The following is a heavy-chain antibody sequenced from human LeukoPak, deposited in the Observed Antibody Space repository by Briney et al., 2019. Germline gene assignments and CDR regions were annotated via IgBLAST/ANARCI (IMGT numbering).Heavy chain of an antibody. V-gene: IGHV1-24*01. CDR2: FDPEDGET. J-gene: IGHJ4*02. CDR1: GYTFTSYY. D-gene: IGHD2-8*01. Sequence: ASVKVSCKASGYTFTSYYMHWVRQAPGQGLEWMGGFDPEDGETIYAQKFQGRVTMTEDTSTDTAYMELSSLRSEDTAVYYCATAGSIVLNKGGLIFDYWGQGTLVTVSS. CDR3: ATAGSIVLNKGGLIFDY.